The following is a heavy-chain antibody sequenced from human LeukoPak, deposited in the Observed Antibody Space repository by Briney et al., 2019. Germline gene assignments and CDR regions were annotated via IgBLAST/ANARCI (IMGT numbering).Heavy chain of an antibody. V-gene: IGHV1-18*04. CDR3: ARKGDSSSWFANAFDI. Sequence: ASVKVSCKASGYTFRNYGINWVRQAPGQGLDWIGWISAYNGNANYAQKLRGRVTMTTDTSTSTAYMELRSLRSDDTAVYYCARKGDSSSWFANAFDIWGQGTMVTVSS. CDR1: GYTFRNYG. CDR2: ISAYNGNA. J-gene: IGHJ3*02. D-gene: IGHD6-13*01.